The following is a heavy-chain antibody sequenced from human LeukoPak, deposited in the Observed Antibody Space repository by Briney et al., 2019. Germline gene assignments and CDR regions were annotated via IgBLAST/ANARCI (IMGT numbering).Heavy chain of an antibody. CDR2: IIPIFGTA. CDR1: GGTFSSYA. Sequence: SEKVSCKASGGTFSSYAISWVRQAPGQGLEWMGGIIPIFGTANYAQKFQGRVTITTDESTSTAYMELSSLRSEDTAVYYCARSGPDFWSGPNYYYMDVWGKGTTVTVSS. V-gene: IGHV1-69*05. D-gene: IGHD3-3*01. J-gene: IGHJ6*03. CDR3: ARSGPDFWSGPNYYYMDV.